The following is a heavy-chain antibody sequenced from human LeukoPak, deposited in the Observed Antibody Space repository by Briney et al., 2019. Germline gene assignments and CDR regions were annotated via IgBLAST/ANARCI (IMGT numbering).Heavy chain of an antibody. D-gene: IGHD3-22*01. V-gene: IGHV3-23*01. CDR3: AKAGYYDSSGYSDY. CDR1: GFTFNSYA. J-gene: IGHJ4*02. Sequence: GGSLRLSCAASGFTFNSYAMSWVPQARGKGLEWVSAISGSGGSTYYADSVKGRFTISRDNSKNTLYLQMNSQRAEDTAVYYCAKAGYYDSSGYSDYWGQGTLVTVSS. CDR2: ISGSGGST.